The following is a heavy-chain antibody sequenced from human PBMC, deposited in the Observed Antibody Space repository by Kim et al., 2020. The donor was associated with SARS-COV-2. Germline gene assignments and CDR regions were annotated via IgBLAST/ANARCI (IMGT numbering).Heavy chain of an antibody. CDR1: GFTFSSYA. Sequence: GGSLRLSCAASGFTFSSYAMHWVRQAPGKGLEWVAVISYDGSNKYYADSVKGRFTISRDNSKNTLYLQMNSLRAEDTAVYYCARDSWYSSSWYLDYWGQG. CDR3: ARDSWYSSSWYLDY. CDR2: ISYDGSNK. V-gene: IGHV3-30*04. J-gene: IGHJ4*02. D-gene: IGHD6-13*01.